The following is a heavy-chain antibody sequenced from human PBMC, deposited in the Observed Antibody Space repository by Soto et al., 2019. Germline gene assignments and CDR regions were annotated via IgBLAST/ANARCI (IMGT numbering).Heavy chain of an antibody. CDR3: ARVRRGGYYFDY. CDR2: INSDGSST. CDR1: GFTFSSYW. D-gene: IGHD3-16*01. J-gene: IGHJ4*02. V-gene: IGHV3-74*01. Sequence: GGSLRLSCAASGFTFSSYWMHWVRQAPGKGLVWVSRINSDGSSTSYADSVKGRFTISRDNAKNTLYLQMNSLRAEDTAVYYCARVRRGGYYFDYWGQGTLVTVSS.